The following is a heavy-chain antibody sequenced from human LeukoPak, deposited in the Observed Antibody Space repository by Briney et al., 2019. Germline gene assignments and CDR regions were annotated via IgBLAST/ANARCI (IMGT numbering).Heavy chain of an antibody. CDR2: INSDGSTT. CDR1: GFTLSSYW. J-gene: IGHJ4*02. V-gene: IGHV3-74*01. CDR3: ARVVEASTQAGVY. Sequence: GGSLRLSCAASGFTLSSYWMHWVRQAPGKGLVWVSRINSDGSTTNYADSVKGRFTISRDNAKNTLYLQINSLRAEDTAVYYCARVVEASTQAGVYWGQGTLVTVSS. D-gene: IGHD1-26*01.